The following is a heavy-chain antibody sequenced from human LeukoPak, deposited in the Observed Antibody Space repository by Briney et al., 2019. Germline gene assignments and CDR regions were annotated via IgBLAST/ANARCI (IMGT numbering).Heavy chain of an antibody. CDR3: ARTRRRNAFYFDY. CDR2: IYTSGST. CDR1: GGSISSGSYY. J-gene: IGHJ4*02. Sequence: SQTLSLTCTVSGGSISSGSYYWSWIRQPAGKGLEWIGRIYTSGSTNYNPSLKSRVTISVDTSKNQFSLKLSSVTAADTAVYYCARTRRRNAFYFDYWGQGTLVTVSS. V-gene: IGHV4-61*02. D-gene: IGHD3-16*01.